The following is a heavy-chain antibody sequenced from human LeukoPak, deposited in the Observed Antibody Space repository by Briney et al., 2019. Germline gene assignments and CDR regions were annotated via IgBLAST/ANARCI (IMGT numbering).Heavy chain of an antibody. D-gene: IGHD2-21*02. V-gene: IGHV3-30*02. CDR3: AKIHGDSTQYFDY. CDR2: IRYDGNNK. Sequence: GGSLRLSCAASGFTFSSYGMHWVRQAPGKGLEGVAFIRYDGNNKYYADSVKGRFTISRDNSKNTLYLQMNSLRAEDTAVYYCAKIHGDSTQYFDYWGQGTLVTVSS. J-gene: IGHJ4*02. CDR1: GFTFSSYG.